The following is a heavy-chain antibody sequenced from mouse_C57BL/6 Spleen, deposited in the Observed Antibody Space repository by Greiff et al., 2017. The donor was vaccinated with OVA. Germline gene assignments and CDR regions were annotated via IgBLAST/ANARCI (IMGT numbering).Heavy chain of an antibody. CDR1: GYAFSSSW. D-gene: IGHD1-3*01. V-gene: IGHV1-82*01. Sequence: QVQLQQSGPELVKPGASVKISCKASGYAFSSSWMNWVKQRPGKGLEWIGRIYPGDGDTNYNGKFKGKATLTADKSSSTAYMQLSSLTSEDSAVYFCARSGTGSGSFDYWGQGTTLTVSS. CDR2: IYPGDGDT. CDR3: ARSGTGSGSFDY. J-gene: IGHJ2*01.